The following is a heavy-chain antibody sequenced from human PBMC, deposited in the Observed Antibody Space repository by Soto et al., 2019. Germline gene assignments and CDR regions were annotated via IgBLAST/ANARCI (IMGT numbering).Heavy chain of an antibody. J-gene: IGHJ4*02. V-gene: IGHV4-59*08. Sequence: SETLSLTCTVSGDSISSYYWSWIRQPPGKGLEWIGYIYNSGSTNYNPSLKSRVTISVDMSKNQFSLKLNSVTAADTAVYYCARHESSGWYYFDYWGQGTLVTVSS. CDR1: GDSISSYY. D-gene: IGHD6-19*01. CDR3: ARHESSGWYYFDY. CDR2: IYNSGST.